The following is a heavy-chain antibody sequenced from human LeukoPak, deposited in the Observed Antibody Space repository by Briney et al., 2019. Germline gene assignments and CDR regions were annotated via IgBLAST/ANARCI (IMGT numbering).Heavy chain of an antibody. Sequence: QAGGSLRLSCAASGFTFSSYWMHWVRQAPGKGLVWVSRINTDGSNTNYADSVKGRFTISRDNAKNTLYLQMNSLRAEDTAVYYCAGPMWIRGVNGWGQGTLVTVSS. V-gene: IGHV3-74*01. CDR3: AGPMWIRGVNG. D-gene: IGHD3-10*01. CDR2: INTDGSNT. CDR1: GFTFSSYW. J-gene: IGHJ4*02.